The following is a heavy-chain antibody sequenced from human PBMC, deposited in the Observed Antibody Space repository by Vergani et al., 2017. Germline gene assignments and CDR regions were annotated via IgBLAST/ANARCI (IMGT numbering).Heavy chain of an antibody. Sequence: EVQLVESGGVVVQPGGSLRLSCAASGFTFDDYTRHWVRQAPGKGLEWVSLISWDGGSTYYADSVKGRFTISRDNSKNSLYLQMNSLRTEDTALYYCAKDSSGWPEYYYYYYGMDVWGQ. D-gene: IGHD6-19*01. CDR1: GFTFDDYT. J-gene: IGHJ6*02. V-gene: IGHV3-43*01. CDR2: ISWDGGST. CDR3: AKDSSGWPEYYYYYYGMDV.